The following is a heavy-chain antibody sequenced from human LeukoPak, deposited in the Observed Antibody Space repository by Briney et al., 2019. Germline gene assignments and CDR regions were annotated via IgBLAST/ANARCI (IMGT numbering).Heavy chain of an antibody. D-gene: IGHD3-22*01. V-gene: IGHV4-59*01. J-gene: IGHJ3*02. CDR3: ARRAYYYDSSGYYYPVAFDI. Sequence: PSETLSLTCTVSGGSISSYYWSWIRQPPGKGLEWIGYIYYSGSTNYNPSLKSRVTISVDTSKNQFSLKLSSVTAADTAVYYCARRAYYYDSSGYYYPVAFDIWGQGTMVTVS. CDR1: GGSISSYY. CDR2: IYYSGST.